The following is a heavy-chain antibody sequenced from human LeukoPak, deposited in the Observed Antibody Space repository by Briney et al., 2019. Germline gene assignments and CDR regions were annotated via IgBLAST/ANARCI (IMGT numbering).Heavy chain of an antibody. CDR1: GFTFSSYG. J-gene: IGHJ3*02. Sequence: GGSLRLSCAASGFTFSSYGMHWVRQAPGKGLEWVAVISYDGSNKYYADSVKGRFTISRDNSKNTLYLQMNSLRAEDTAVYYCAKDPYSGYLDAFDIWGQGTMVTVSS. D-gene: IGHD5-12*01. CDR2: ISYDGSNK. V-gene: IGHV3-30*18. CDR3: AKDPYSGYLDAFDI.